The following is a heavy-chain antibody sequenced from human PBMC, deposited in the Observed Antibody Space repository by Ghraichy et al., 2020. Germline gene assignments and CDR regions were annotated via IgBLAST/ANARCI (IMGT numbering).Heavy chain of an antibody. J-gene: IGHJ4*02. D-gene: IGHD4-17*01. CDR1: GYKFTDYW. CDR2: IWPDDSDT. CDR3: VRFSGKMTRVTTRFFDY. V-gene: IGHV5-51*01. Sequence: GESLNISCQVSGYKFTDYWVGWVRQMPEKGPEWMGIIWPDDSDTRYNPSFQGQVTMSTDKSINTAYLQWSSLKASDSAIYYCVRFSGKMTRVTTRFFDYWGQGTLVTVSS.